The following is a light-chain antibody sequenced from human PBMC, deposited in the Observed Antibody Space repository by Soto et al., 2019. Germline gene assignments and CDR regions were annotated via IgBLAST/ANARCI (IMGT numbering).Light chain of an antibody. Sequence: EVVMTQSPATLSVSPGERATLSCRASQSVNANLAWYQQKPGQAPRLLIHGASNRATGIPARSSGSGFGTEFILTISSLQSEDFAVYYCQQYNTWLWTFGQGTKVEI. CDR3: QQYNTWLWT. CDR1: QSVNAN. V-gene: IGKV3-15*01. J-gene: IGKJ1*01. CDR2: GAS.